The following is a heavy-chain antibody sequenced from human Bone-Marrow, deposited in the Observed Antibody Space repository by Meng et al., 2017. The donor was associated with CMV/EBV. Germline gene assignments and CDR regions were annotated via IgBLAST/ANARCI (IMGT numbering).Heavy chain of an antibody. CDR2: IYSGGSST. V-gene: IGHV3-23*03. CDR1: GFTFSSYS. Sequence: GESLKISCAASGFTFSSYSMNWVRQAPGKGLEWVSVIYSGGSSTYYADSVKGRFTISRDNSKNTLYLQMNGLRAEDTAVYYCAKHADEYQLHYWGQGTLVTVSS. J-gene: IGHJ4*02. CDR3: AKHADEYQLHY. D-gene: IGHD2-2*01.